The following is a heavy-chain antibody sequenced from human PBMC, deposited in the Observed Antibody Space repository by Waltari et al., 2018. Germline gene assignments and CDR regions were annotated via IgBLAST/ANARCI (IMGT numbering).Heavy chain of an antibody. Sequence: EVQLVESGGGLVHPGGSRRLSCVASGFTFSSYALYWVRQAPGKGLEWVSVITGNGESTEYADSVKGRFTISRDKSRNTLHLQMNSLRVEDTAVYYCAKDRHSSLSYYYYYMDDWGNGTAVTVSS. V-gene: IGHV3-23*04. CDR2: ITGNGEST. J-gene: IGHJ6*03. CDR1: GFTFSSYA. CDR3: AKDRHSSLSYYYYYMDD.